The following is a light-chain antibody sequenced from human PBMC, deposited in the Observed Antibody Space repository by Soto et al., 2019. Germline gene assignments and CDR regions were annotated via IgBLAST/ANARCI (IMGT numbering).Light chain of an antibody. CDR1: QSVGNSF. J-gene: IGKJ1*01. Sequence: EVVLTQSPGTLSLSPGGRATLSCRASQSVGNSFVAWYQQKPGQPPRLLIYDTSKRATGIPDRFSGSVSGTDFTLSISSLQSEDFAVYYCQQYNNWPPWTFGQGTKVEIK. V-gene: IGKV3-20*01. CDR2: DTS. CDR3: QQYNNWPPWT.